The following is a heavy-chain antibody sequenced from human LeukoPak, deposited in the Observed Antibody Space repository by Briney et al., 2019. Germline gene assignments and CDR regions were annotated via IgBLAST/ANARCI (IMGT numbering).Heavy chain of an antibody. V-gene: IGHV3-23*01. CDR2: IGGSGGST. D-gene: IGHD2-15*01. CDR1: GYTFSSYA. CDR3: AKETSMVVRAYFDY. J-gene: IGHJ4*02. Sequence: PGGSLRLSCAASGYTFSSYAMSWVRQAPGKGLEWVSAIGGSGGSTYYADSVKGRFTISRDNSKNTLYLQMNSLRAEDTAVYYCAKETSMVVRAYFDYWGQGTLVTVSS.